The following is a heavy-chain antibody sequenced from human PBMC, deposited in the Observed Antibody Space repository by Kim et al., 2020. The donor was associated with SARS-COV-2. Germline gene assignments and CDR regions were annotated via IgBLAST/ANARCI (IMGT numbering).Heavy chain of an antibody. V-gene: IGHV3-23*01. CDR2: ISGSGGST. CDR1: GFTFSSYA. D-gene: IGHD1-26*01. Sequence: GGSLRLSCAASGFTFSSYAMSWVRQAPGKGLEWVSAISGSGGSTYYADSVKGRFTISRDNSKNTLYLQMNSLRAEDTAVYYCAKAGGVGATTMPDDFDYWGQGTLVTVSS. J-gene: IGHJ4*02. CDR3: AKAGGVGATTMPDDFDY.